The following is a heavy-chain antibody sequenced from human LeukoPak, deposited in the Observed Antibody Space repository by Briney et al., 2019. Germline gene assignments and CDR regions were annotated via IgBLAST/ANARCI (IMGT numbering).Heavy chain of an antibody. CDR1: GFTFSAYT. Sequence: PGGSLRLSCAASGFTFSAYTIHWVRQAPGRRLESVSAIISNGGSTNYANSVKGRFTISRDNSKNTLYLQMGSLRAEDMAVYYCARVKMGATISDYYYYYMDVWGKGTTVTVSS. CDR3: ARVKMGATISDYYYYYMDV. D-gene: IGHD1-26*01. J-gene: IGHJ6*03. CDR2: IISNGGST. V-gene: IGHV3-64*01.